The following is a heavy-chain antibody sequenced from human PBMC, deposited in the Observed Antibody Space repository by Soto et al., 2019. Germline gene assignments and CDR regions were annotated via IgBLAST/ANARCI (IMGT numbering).Heavy chain of an antibody. J-gene: IGHJ3*02. Sequence: SETLSLTCAVSGGSISSGGYSWSWIRQPPGKGLEWIGYIYHSGSTYYNPSLKSRVTISVDRSKNQFSLKLSSVTAADTAVYYCARDSGGNWGSKAFDIWGQGTMVTVSS. CDR2: IYHSGST. D-gene: IGHD7-27*01. V-gene: IGHV4-30-2*01. CDR3: ARDSGGNWGSKAFDI. CDR1: GGSISSGGYS.